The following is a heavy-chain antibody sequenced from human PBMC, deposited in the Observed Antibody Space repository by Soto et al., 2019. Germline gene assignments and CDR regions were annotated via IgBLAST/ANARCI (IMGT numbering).Heavy chain of an antibody. J-gene: IGHJ4*02. V-gene: IGHV3-23*01. CDR1: GFTFTSHV. CDR3: PKEGISRLMDFDS. CDR2: ISDFTDGSYYVDYAT. D-gene: IGHD2-8*01. Sequence: GGSLRLSCVASGFTFTSHVMNWVRQAPVKGLEFVSSISDFTDGSYYVDYATYYADSVRFLFTFSIDNSKITLYLQMNSLRPEDTDVYDCPKEGISRLMDFDSWGQGT.